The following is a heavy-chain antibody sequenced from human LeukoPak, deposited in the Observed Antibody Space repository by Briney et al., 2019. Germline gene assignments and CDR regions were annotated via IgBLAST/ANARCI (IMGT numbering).Heavy chain of an antibody. J-gene: IGHJ5*02. D-gene: IGHD6-6*01. V-gene: IGHV1-2*02. CDR2: INPDSGGT. CDR1: GYTFTGYY. Sequence: ASVKVSCKASGYTFTGYYIHWLRQAPGQGLEWMGGINPDSGGTKYAQKFQDSLTMTRDTSVSTAYMELSSLRSDDTAVYYCARPTARLGWFDPWGQGTLVTVSS. CDR3: ARPTARLGWFDP.